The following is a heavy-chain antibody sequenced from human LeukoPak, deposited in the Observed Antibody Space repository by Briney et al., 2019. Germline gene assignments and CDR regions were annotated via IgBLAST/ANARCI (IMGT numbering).Heavy chain of an antibody. CDR1: GFTFSDYS. Sequence: GGSLRLSCAASGFTFSDYSMSWIRQAPGKGLEWISYISSSSTCANYADSVKGRFTIFRDNARNSLFLQTNSLRAEDTAVYYCARARRSVVNEMDFDYWGQGTLVTVSS. CDR3: ARARRSVVNEMDFDY. CDR2: ISSSSTCA. V-gene: IGHV3-11*05. D-gene: IGHD4-23*01. J-gene: IGHJ4*02.